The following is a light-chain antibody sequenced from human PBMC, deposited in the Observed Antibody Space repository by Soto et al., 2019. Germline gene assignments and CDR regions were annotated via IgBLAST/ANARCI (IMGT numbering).Light chain of an antibody. CDR3: QQCGSSST. CDR1: QTFSNSF. J-gene: IGKJ5*01. CDR2: GAS. Sequence: EVVLTQSPDTLSLSPGETATLSCRASQTFSNSFLSWLQQIPGPAPRLLIYGASMRATGIPDRFSGSGSGTDFTLTISRLEPEDFAVYYCQQCGSSSTFGQGTRLEIK. V-gene: IGKV3-20*01.